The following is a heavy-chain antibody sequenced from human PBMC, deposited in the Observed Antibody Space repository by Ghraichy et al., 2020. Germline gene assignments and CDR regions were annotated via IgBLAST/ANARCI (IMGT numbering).Heavy chain of an antibody. CDR1: GFTFSSYS. V-gene: IGHV3-21*01. Sequence: GESLNISCAASGFTFSSYSMNWVRQAPGKGLEWVSSISSSSSYIYYADSVKGRFTISRDNAKNSLYLQMNSLRAEDTAVYYCARDLGWLRQFPLLGGYYFDYWGQGTLVTVSS. J-gene: IGHJ4*02. CDR3: ARDLGWLRQFPLLGGYYFDY. CDR2: ISSSSSYI. D-gene: IGHD5-24*01.